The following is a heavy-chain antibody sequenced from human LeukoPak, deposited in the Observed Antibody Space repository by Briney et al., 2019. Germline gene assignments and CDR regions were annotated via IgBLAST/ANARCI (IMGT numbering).Heavy chain of an antibody. CDR1: GFIFSSYS. CDR2: ISSGSRYM. D-gene: IGHD3-10*01. Sequence: GGSLRLSCAASGFIFSSYSMNWVRQAPGKGLEWISSISSGSRYMYYADSVKGRFTVSRDNAKKSLYLQMNSLRGEDTAVYYCAQGSHYYGSGSHRRGHYFDYWGQGTLVTVSS. J-gene: IGHJ4*02. CDR3: AQGSHYYGSGSHRRGHYFDY. V-gene: IGHV3-21*01.